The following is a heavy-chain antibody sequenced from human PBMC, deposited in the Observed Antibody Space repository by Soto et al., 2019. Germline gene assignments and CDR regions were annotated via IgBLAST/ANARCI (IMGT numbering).Heavy chain of an antibody. D-gene: IGHD3-10*01. V-gene: IGHV3-21*01. CDR2: ISSSSSYI. CDR3: AGDRGGDLKAFDI. Sequence: EVQLVESGGGLVKPGGSLRLSCAASGFTFSSYSMNWVRQAPGKGLEWVSSISSSSSYIYYADSVKGRFTISRDNAKNSLRLQMKSLRAEDTAVYYSAGDRGGDLKAFDIWGQGTMVTVSS. CDR1: GFTFSSYS. J-gene: IGHJ3*02.